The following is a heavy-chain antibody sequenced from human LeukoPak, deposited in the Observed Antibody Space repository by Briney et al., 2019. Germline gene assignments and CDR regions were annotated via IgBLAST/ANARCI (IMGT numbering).Heavy chain of an antibody. CDR2: IYYSGST. CDR3: ARVPRLSGSYYGNYYYGMDV. V-gene: IGHV4-59*01. J-gene: IGHJ6*02. D-gene: IGHD1-26*01. Sequence: SETLSLTCTVSGGSISSYYWSWIRQPPGKGLEWIGYIYYSGSTNYNPSLKSRVTISVDTSKNQFSLKLSSVTAADTGVYYCARVPRLSGSYYGNYYYGMDVWGQGTTVTVSS. CDR1: GGSISSYY.